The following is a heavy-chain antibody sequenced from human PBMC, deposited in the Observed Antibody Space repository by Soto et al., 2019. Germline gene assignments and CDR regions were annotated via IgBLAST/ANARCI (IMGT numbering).Heavy chain of an antibody. J-gene: IGHJ6*02. D-gene: IGHD6-13*01. CDR2: ISYDGSNK. CDR3: ARDYSSSWPRTSYYYYGMDV. V-gene: IGHV3-30*04. CDR1: GFTFSSYA. Sequence: GGSLRLSCAASGFTFSSYAMHWVRQAPGKGLEWVAVISYDGSNKYYADSVKGRFTISRDNSKNTLYLQMNSLRAEDTAVYYCARDYSSSWPRTSYYYYGMDVWGQGTTVTVSS.